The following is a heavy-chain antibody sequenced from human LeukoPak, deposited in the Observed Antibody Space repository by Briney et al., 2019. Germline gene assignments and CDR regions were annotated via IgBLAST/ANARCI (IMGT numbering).Heavy chain of an antibody. V-gene: IGHV3-30-3*01. CDR1: GFTFSSYA. D-gene: IGHD3-22*01. CDR3: AREGSVSGYCFDI. CDR2: ISYDGSNK. J-gene: IGHJ3*02. Sequence: GRSLRLSCAASGFTFSSYAMHWVRQAPGKGLEWVAVISYDGSNKYYADSVKGRFTISRDNAKNTLYLQMNSLRAEDTALYYCAREGSVSGYCFDIWGQGTTVSVSS.